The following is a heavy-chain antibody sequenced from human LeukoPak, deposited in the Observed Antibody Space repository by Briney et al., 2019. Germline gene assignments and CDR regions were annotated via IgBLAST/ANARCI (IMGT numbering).Heavy chain of an antibody. CDR3: AGNDYTKNWFDP. J-gene: IGHJ5*02. Sequence: GGSLRLSCSASGFTFSSYGMHWVRQAPGKGLEYVSAISSNGYSTYYVDSVKGRFTISRDNSKNTLYLQMSSLRAEDTAVYYCAGNDYTKNWFDPWGQGTLVTVSS. CDR2: ISSNGYST. CDR1: GFTFSSYG. D-gene: IGHD4-11*01. V-gene: IGHV3-64D*06.